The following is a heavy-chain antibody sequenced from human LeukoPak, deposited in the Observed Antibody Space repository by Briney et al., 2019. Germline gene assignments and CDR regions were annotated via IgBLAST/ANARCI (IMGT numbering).Heavy chain of an antibody. J-gene: IGHJ6*02. Sequence: GASVKVSCKASGYTFTSYDINWVRQATGQGLEWMGWMNPNSGNTGYAQKFQGRVTMTRNTSISTAYMELSSLRSEDTAVYYCARDSRAESRNYYYYGMDVWGQGPRSPSP. CDR1: GYTFTSYD. D-gene: IGHD6-25*01. CDR2: MNPNSGNT. CDR3: ARDSRAESRNYYYYGMDV. V-gene: IGHV1-8*01.